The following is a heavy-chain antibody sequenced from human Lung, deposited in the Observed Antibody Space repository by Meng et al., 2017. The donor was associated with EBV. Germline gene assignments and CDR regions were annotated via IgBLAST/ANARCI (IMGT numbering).Heavy chain of an antibody. J-gene: IGHJ4*02. CDR1: GSTFTTYG. CDR2: ISTYNGKT. V-gene: IGHV1-18*01. D-gene: IGHD2-21*02. Sequence: VPVGQFGAEVKKPGASVEVSCKASGSTFTTYGITWVRQAPGQGLEWMGWISTYNGKTDYAQKLQGRVTMTTDTSTSTAYMELRSLKSDDTAVYYCARLVYCGGACYSALDYWGQGTLVTVSS. CDR3: ARLVYCGGACYSALDY.